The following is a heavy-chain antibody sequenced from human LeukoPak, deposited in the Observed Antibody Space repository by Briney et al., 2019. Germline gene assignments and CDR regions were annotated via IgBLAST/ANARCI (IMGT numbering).Heavy chain of an antibody. J-gene: IGHJ4*02. CDR2: IIPIFGTA. D-gene: IGHD1-26*01. V-gene: IGHV1-69*01. CDR1: GGTFSSYA. Sequence: SVKASFKASGGTFSSYAISWVRQAPGQGLEWMGGIIPIFGTANYAQKFQGRVTITADESMSTAYMELSSLRSEDTAVYYCARSPWEWELPYYYFDYWGQGTLVTVSS. CDR3: ARSPWEWELPYYYFDY.